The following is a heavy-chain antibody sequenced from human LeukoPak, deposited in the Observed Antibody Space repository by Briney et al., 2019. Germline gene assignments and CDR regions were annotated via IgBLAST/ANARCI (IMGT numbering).Heavy chain of an antibody. J-gene: IGHJ4*02. V-gene: IGHV3-74*01. CDR2: INTDGSST. Sequence: PGGSLRLSCAASGFTFSSYWMHWVRQAPGKGLVWVSHINTDGSSTSHADSVKGRFTISRDNAKSTLYLQMNSLRAEDTAVYYCASGGSGYGYWGQGTLVTVSS. D-gene: IGHD3-22*01. CDR1: GFTFSSYW. CDR3: ASGGSGYGY.